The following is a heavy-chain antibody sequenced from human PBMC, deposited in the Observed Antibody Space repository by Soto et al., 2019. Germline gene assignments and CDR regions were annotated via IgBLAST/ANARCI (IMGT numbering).Heavy chain of an antibody. D-gene: IGHD3-22*01. CDR1: GFTFSSHG. CDR2: ISYDGSNK. V-gene: IGHV3-30*03. Sequence: WGSLRLSCGASGFTFSSHGMHRVRHAPGKGREWVAVISYDGSNKYYADAVKGRFTISRDNSKNTLYLQMNSRRAEDTAVYYCARSGRYDSSGAPDYWGQGTLVTVSS. J-gene: IGHJ4*02. CDR3: ARSGRYDSSGAPDY.